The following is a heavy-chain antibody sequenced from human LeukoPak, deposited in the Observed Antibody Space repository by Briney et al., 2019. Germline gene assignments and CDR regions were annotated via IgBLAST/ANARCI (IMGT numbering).Heavy chain of an antibody. J-gene: IGHJ4*02. V-gene: IGHV3-21*01. CDR3: ARSDNVWGGPYYFDF. D-gene: IGHD3-16*01. CDR1: GFTFSIYS. CDR2: TSSSSSYI. Sequence: GGSLRLSCAASGFTFSIYSMSWGRQAPGKGLECVSSTSSSSSYIYYADSVKGRFTISRDNAKNSLYLQMNSLRAEDTAVYYCARSDNVWGGPYYFDFWGQGTLVTVSS.